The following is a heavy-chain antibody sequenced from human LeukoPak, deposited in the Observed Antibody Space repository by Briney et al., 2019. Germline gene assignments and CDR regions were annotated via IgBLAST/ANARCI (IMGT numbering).Heavy chain of an antibody. D-gene: IGHD6-13*01. CDR3: ARPSRPYRSSEYFQH. CDR2: ISSSGSTI. J-gene: IGHJ1*01. Sequence: GGSLRLSCATSGFTFSSYAMSWVRQAPGKGLEWISYISSSGSTIYFADSVKGRFTISRDNAKNSLYLQMNSLRAEDTAVYYCARPSRPYRSSEYFQHWGQGTLVIVSS. CDR1: GFTFSSYA. V-gene: IGHV3-48*03.